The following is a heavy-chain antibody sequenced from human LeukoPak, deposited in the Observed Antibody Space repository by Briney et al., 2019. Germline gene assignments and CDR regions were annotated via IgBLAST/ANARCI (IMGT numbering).Heavy chain of an antibody. Sequence: GGSLRLSCAASGFTFSSYGMHWVRQAPGKGLEWVAFIRYDGSEKYYADSVKGRFTISRDNAKNSLYLQMNSLRAEDTAVYYCAELGITMIGGVWGKGTTVTISS. V-gene: IGHV3-30*02. J-gene: IGHJ6*04. D-gene: IGHD3-10*02. CDR1: GFTFSSYG. CDR3: AELGITMIGGV. CDR2: IRYDGSEK.